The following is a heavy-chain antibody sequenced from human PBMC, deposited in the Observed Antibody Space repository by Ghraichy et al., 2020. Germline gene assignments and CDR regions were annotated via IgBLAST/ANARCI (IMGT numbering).Heavy chain of an antibody. CDR1: GGSFSGYY. V-gene: IGHV4-34*01. D-gene: IGHD5-18*01. CDR3: ARGLGIPPNKIQLWLHY. Sequence: SETLSLTCAVYGGSFSGYYWSWIRQPPGKGLEWIGEINHSGSTNYNPSLKSRVTISVDTSKNQFSLKLSSVTAADTAVYYCARGLGIPPNKIQLWLHYWGQGTLVTVSS. J-gene: IGHJ4*02. CDR2: INHSGST.